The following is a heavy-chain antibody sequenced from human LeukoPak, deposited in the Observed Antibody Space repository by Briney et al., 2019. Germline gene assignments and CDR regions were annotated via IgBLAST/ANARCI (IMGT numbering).Heavy chain of an antibody. CDR1: GFTFISSA. CDR3: ARGVPYCSSTSCHPSYSWFDP. D-gene: IGHD2-2*01. Sequence: GASVKVSCKASGFTFISSAMQWVRQARGQRLEWIGWIVVGSGNTNYAQKFQERVTMTRDTSISTAYMELSRLRSDDTAVYYCARGVPYCSSTSCHPSYSWFDPWGQGTLVTVSS. J-gene: IGHJ5*02. V-gene: IGHV1-58*02. CDR2: IVVGSGNT.